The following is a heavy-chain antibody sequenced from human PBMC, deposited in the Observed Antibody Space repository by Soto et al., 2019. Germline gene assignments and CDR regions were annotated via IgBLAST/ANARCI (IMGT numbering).Heavy chain of an antibody. J-gene: IGHJ3*02. D-gene: IGHD1-20*01. CDR2: IKSKTDGGTP. CDR3: TTHTGDNSVLDVLDI. V-gene: IGHV3-15*01. CDR1: VFAFSNAW. Sequence: ILSCAASVFAFSNAWMSCVHQAPGKGLEWVGRIKSKTDGGTPDYAAPVKGRFTISRDDSKNTLYLQMNSLKTEDTAVYYCTTHTGDNSVLDVLDIWGRGTMVTVSS.